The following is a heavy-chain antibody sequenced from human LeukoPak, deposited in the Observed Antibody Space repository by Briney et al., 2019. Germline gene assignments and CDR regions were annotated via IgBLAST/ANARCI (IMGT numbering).Heavy chain of an antibody. Sequence: PSETLSLTCTVSGGSISNYYLSWVRQPAGKGLEWIGLIYSRGNTNYNPSLKSRVTMSVDTSKNQFSLKLSSVTAADTAVYYCARTPIYYYDNSGYYNWGQGTLVTVSS. V-gene: IGHV4-4*07. CDR1: GGSISNYY. CDR2: IYSRGNT. CDR3: ARTPIYYYDNSGYYN. D-gene: IGHD3-22*01. J-gene: IGHJ4*02.